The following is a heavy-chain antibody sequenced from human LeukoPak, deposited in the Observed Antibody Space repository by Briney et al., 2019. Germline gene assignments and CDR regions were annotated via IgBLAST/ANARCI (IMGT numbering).Heavy chain of an antibody. Sequence: GGSLRLSCAASGFTFSSYAMSWVRQAPGKGLEWVSAISGSGGSTYYADSVKGRFTIPRDNSKNTLYLQMNSLRAEDTAVYYCAKDLIAVAGLVGAFDIWGQGTMVTVSS. V-gene: IGHV3-23*01. CDR1: GFTFSSYA. CDR3: AKDLIAVAGLVGAFDI. CDR2: ISGSGGST. J-gene: IGHJ3*02. D-gene: IGHD6-19*01.